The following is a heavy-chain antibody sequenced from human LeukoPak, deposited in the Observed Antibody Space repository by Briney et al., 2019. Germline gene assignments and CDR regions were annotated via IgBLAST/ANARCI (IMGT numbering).Heavy chain of an antibody. V-gene: IGHV3-48*01. CDR3: ARTGLGLYSFGY. D-gene: IGHD3/OR15-3a*01. J-gene: IGHJ4*02. Sequence: QSGGSLRLSCAASGFTFSSYSMNWVRQAPGKGLEWVSYITGSISTIYYTDSVKGRFTISRDNAKNSVYLQMNSLRLEDTAVYYCARTGLGLYSFGYWGQGTLVTVSS. CDR1: GFTFSSYS. CDR2: ITGSISTI.